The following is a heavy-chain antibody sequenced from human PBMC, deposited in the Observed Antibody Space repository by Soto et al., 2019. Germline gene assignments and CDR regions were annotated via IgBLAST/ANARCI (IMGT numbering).Heavy chain of an antibody. Sequence: PVGSLRLSCAASGFTVSSNYMSWVRQAPGKGLEWVSVIYTGGSTDYADSVKGRFTISRDNSKNTLYLQMNSLRAEDTAVYYCARESYDSSGGYYQYYFDYWGQGTLVTVSS. J-gene: IGHJ4*02. V-gene: IGHV3-53*01. CDR2: IYTGGST. D-gene: IGHD3-22*01. CDR1: GFTVSSNY. CDR3: ARESYDSSGGYYQYYFDY.